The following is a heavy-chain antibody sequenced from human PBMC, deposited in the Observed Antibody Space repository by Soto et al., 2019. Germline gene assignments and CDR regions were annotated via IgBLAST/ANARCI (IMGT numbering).Heavy chain of an antibody. CDR1: GFTFSTYA. CDR2: ISGSGGYT. Sequence: HPGGSLRLSCAASGFTFSTYAMSWVRQAPGKGLEWVSAISGSGGYTYYADSVKGRVTISRDDSKNTLYLQMNSLRAEDTAVYYCARCSPYYYYYYMDVWGKGTTVTVSS. V-gene: IGHV3-23*01. CDR3: ARCSPYYYYYYMDV. D-gene: IGHD2-8*01. J-gene: IGHJ6*03.